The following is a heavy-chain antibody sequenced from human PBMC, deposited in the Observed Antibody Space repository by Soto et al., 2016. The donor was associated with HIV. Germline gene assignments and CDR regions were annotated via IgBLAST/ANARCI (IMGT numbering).Heavy chain of an antibody. J-gene: IGHJ3*02. Sequence: EVQLVESGGGVVRPGGSLRLSCAASGFTFDDYGMSWVRQAPGKGLEWVSGINWNGGSTGYADSVKGRFTISRDNAKNSLYLQMNSLRAEDTALYHCAREGYYDILTGVNGAFDIWGQGTMVTVSS. CDR1: GFTFDDYG. CDR3: AREGYYDILTGVNGAFDI. V-gene: IGHV3-20*01. CDR2: INWNGGST. D-gene: IGHD3-9*01.